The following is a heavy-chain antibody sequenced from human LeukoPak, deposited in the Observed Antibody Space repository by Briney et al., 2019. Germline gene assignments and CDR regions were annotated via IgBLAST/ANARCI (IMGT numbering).Heavy chain of an antibody. CDR2: IYYSGST. D-gene: IGHD3-10*01. CDR1: GGSISSYY. CDR3: ATAGPMVRGVITAGFSY. V-gene: IGHV4-59*12. J-gene: IGHJ4*02. Sequence: SETLSLTCTVSGGSISSYYWSWIRQPPGKGLEWIGYIYYSGSTNYNPSLKSRVTISVDTSKNQFSLKLSSVTAADTAVYYCATAGPMVRGVITAGFSYWGQGTLVTVSS.